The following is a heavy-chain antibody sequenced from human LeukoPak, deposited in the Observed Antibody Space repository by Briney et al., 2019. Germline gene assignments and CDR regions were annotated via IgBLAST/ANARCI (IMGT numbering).Heavy chain of an antibody. CDR1: GGSISSSSYY. D-gene: IGHD3-22*01. J-gene: IGHJ4*02. Sequence: SETLSLTCTVSGGSISSSSYYWGWIRQPPGKGLEWIGSIYYSGSTYYNPSLKSRVTISVDTSKNQFSLKLSSVTAADTAVYYCARDLCWGYSPWGQGTLVTVSS. V-gene: IGHV4-39*07. CDR3: ARDLCWGYSP. CDR2: IYYSGST.